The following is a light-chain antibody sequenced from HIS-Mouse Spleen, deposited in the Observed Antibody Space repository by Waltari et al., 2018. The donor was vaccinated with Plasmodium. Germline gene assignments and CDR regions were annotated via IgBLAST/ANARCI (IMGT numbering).Light chain of an antibody. J-gene: IGKJ4*01. CDR3: QQRSNWPLT. Sequence: EIVLTQAPATLSLSPGERTTISCRASQRVSSYLAWYQQKPGQAPRLLIYDASNRATGIPARFSCSVSGTDFTLTISSLEPEDFAVYYCQQRSNWPLTFGGGTKVEIK. V-gene: IGKV3-11*01. CDR1: QRVSSY. CDR2: DAS.